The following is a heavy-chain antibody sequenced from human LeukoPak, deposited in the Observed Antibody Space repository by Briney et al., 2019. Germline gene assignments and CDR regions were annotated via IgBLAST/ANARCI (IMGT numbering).Heavy chain of an antibody. V-gene: IGHV5-51*01. Sequence: GESLKISCKGSGYSFTSYWVAWVRQMPGKGLEWMGVIYPSDSDTRYSPSFQGQVTISADKSISTAYLQWSSLKASDTAMYYCARSPLWFGEPDAFDIWGQGTMVTVSS. J-gene: IGHJ3*02. CDR1: GYSFTSYW. CDR2: IYPSDSDT. CDR3: ARSPLWFGEPDAFDI. D-gene: IGHD3-10*01.